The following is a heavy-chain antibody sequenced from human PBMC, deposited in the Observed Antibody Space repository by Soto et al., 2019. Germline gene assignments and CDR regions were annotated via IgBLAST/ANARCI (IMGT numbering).Heavy chain of an antibody. CDR2: IYWDDDK. J-gene: IGHJ4*02. Sequence: QITLNESGPTVVRPTEPLTLTCRFSGFSLTTSGVGVGWIRQSPGKAPEWLALIYWDDDKRYSASLKSRLTITTDPSKNPVVLTVSDLDPTDTATYYCAHRVLRTVFGLVTTTAIYFDFWGQGTPVAVSS. CDR3: AHRVLRTVFGLVTTTAIYFDF. D-gene: IGHD3-3*01. V-gene: IGHV2-5*02. CDR1: GFSLTTSGVG.